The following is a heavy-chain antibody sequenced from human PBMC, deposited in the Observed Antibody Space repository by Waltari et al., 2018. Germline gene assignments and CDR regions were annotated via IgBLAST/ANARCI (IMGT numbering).Heavy chain of an antibody. CDR2: ISPSGNI. CDR1: GASITSYS. J-gene: IGHJ3*01. V-gene: IGHV4-4*07. Sequence: QVQLQESGPGLVKPSETLSLTCLVSGASITSYSWGWIRQPAGKELEWIGRISPSGNINYNPSLKSRVTMSPDTSKNQFSLKLSSVTAADTAVYFCARAANYAFDLWGQGTLVTVSS. CDR3: ARAANYAFDL.